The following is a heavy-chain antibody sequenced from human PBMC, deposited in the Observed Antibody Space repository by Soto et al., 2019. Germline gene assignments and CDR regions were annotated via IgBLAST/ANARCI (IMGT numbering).Heavy chain of an antibody. CDR1: GFTFSSYS. V-gene: IGHV3-21*01. Sequence: GGSLRLSCAASGFTFSSYSMNWVRQAPGKGLEWVSSISSSSSYIYYADSVKGRFTISRDNAKNSLYLQMNSLRAEDTAVYYCARDIFTFGGVISLWGQGTLVTVSS. J-gene: IGHJ4*02. CDR3: ARDIFTFGGVISL. CDR2: ISSSSSYI. D-gene: IGHD3-16*01.